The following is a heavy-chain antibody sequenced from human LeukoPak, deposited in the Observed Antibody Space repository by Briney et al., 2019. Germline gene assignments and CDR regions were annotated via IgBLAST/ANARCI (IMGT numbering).Heavy chain of an antibody. J-gene: IGHJ4*02. CDR1: GFTFSGHN. CDR2: ISSSSSTI. Sequence: PGGSLTLSCAASGFTFSGHNMNWVRRALGKGLEWLSYISSSSSTIYYADSVKGRITISRDNAKNTLYLQMTSLSAEDTAVYYCARDAGTAASDYWGRGTLVTVSS. V-gene: IGHV3-48*04. CDR3: ARDAGTAASDY. D-gene: IGHD6-13*01.